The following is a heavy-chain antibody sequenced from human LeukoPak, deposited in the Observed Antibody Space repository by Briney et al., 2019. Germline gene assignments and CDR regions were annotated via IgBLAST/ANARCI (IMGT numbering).Heavy chain of an antibody. J-gene: IGHJ5*02. Sequence: SETLSLTCTVSGGSISSYYWSWIRQPAGKGLEWIGRIYTSWSTNYNPSLKSRVTISVDTSKNQFSLKLNPVTAADTAVYYCARDYDVLTAYPPTQLFDPWGQGTLVTGSS. V-gene: IGHV4-4*07. D-gene: IGHD3-9*01. CDR3: ARDYDVLTAYPPTQLFDP. CDR1: GGSISSYY. CDR2: IYTSWST.